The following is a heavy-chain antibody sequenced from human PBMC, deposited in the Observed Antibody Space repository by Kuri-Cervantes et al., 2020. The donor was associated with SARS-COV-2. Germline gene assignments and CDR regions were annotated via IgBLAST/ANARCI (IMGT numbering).Heavy chain of an antibody. CDR3: ARQGWELFQWSNDFDY. CDR2: IDPSDSYT. J-gene: IGHJ4*02. CDR1: GYSFTSYW. Sequence: GGSLRLSCKGSGYSFTSYWIGWVRQMPGKCLEWMGRIDPSDSYTNYSPSFQGHVTISADKSISTAYLQWSSLKASDTAMYYCARQGWELFQWSNDFDYWGQGTLVTVSS. D-gene: IGHD1-26*01. V-gene: IGHV5-10-1*01.